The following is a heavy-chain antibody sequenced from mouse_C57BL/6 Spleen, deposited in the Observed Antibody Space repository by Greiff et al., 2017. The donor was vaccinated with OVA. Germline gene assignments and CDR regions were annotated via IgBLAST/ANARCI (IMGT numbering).Heavy chain of an antibody. J-gene: IGHJ1*03. V-gene: IGHV1-39*01. CDR1: GYSFTDYN. CDR2: INPNYGTT. CDR3: AHYYGSSHWYFDV. Sequence: EVQLQQSGPELVKPGASVKISCKASGYSFTDYNMNWVKQSNGKSLEWIGVINPNYGTTSYNQKFKGKATLTVDQSSSTAYMQLNSLASEDSAVYYCAHYYGSSHWYFDVWGTGTTVTVSS. D-gene: IGHD1-1*01.